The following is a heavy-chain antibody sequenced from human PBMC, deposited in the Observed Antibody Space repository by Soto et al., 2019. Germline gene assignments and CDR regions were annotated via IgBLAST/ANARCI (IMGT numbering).Heavy chain of an antibody. V-gene: IGHV4-31*03. CDR2: IYYSGST. J-gene: IGHJ4*02. CDR1: GGSISSGGYY. Sequence: SETLSLTCTVSGGSISSGGYYWSWIRQHPGKGLEWIGYIYYSGSTYYNPSLKSRVTISVDTSKNQFSLKLSSVTAADTAVYYCARADRGSGRVDYWGQGTLVTVSS. D-gene: IGHD2-15*01. CDR3: ARADRGSGRVDY.